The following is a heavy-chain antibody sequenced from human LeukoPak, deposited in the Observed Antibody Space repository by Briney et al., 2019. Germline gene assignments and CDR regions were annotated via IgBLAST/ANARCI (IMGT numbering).Heavy chain of an antibody. CDR2: INVVNGAI. J-gene: IGHJ6*02. CDR3: VRDGNRGYDMDI. CDR1: GGSISSGGYY. V-gene: IGHV3-11*04. D-gene: IGHD3-10*01. Sequence: LSLTCTVSGGSISSGGYYWSWIRQHPGKGLEWVSYINVVNGAIYYADSVKGRFTISGDIATNSVYLQMNSLRAEDTALYYCVRDGNRGYDMDIWGQGTAVTVSS.